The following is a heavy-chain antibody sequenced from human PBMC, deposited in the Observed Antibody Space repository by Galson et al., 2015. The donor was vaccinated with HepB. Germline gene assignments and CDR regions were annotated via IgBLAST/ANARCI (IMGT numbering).Heavy chain of an antibody. CDR3: ARDPNNYYDTHNPGYYFDY. J-gene: IGHJ4*02. V-gene: IGHV3-33*01. CDR2: IWYDGSNK. CDR1: GFTFSSYG. D-gene: IGHD3-22*01. Sequence: SLRLSCAASGFTFSSYGMHWVRQAPGKGLEWVAVIWYDGSNKYYADSVKGRFTISRDNSKNTLYLQMNSLRAEDTAVYYCARDPNNYYDTHNPGYYFDYWGQGTLVTVSS.